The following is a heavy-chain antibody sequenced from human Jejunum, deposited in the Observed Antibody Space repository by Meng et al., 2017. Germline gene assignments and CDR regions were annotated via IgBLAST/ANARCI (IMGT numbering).Heavy chain of an antibody. J-gene: IGHJ1*01. CDR3: ARERISYTNSGLVGV. CDR2: ISAYNGNT. Sequence: ASVKVSCKASGYTFTRYGIGWVRQAPGQGLEWMGWISAYNGNTKYAQKVQGRVTMTTDISTSTAYMELRSLGSDDTAVYYCARERISYTNSGLVGVWGQGTLVTVSS. V-gene: IGHV1-18*01. D-gene: IGHD4-11*01. CDR1: GYTFTRYG.